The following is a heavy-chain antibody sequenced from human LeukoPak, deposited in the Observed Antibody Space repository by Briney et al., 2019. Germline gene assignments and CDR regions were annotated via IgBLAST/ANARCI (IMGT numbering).Heavy chain of an antibody. D-gene: IGHD3-22*01. J-gene: IGHJ4*02. Sequence: SQTLSLTCAVSGGSISSGGYSWSWIRQPPGKGLEWIGEINHSGSTNYNPSLKSRVTISVDTSKNQFSLKLSSVTAADTAVYYCARAGYYDSSGYSYLFDYWGQGTLVTVSS. CDR2: INHSGST. V-gene: IGHV4-30-2*01. CDR3: ARAGYYDSSGYSYLFDY. CDR1: GGSISSGGYS.